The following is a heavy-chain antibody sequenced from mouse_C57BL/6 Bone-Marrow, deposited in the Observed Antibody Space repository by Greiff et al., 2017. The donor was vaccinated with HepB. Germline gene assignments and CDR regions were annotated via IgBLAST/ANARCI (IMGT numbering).Heavy chain of an antibody. CDR2: IDPANGNT. D-gene: IGHD1-1*01. J-gene: IGHJ1*03. Sequence: EVKLVESVAELVRPGASVKLSCTASGFNIKNTYMHWVKQRPEQGLEWIGRIDPANGNTKYAPKFQGKATITADTSSNTAYLQLSSLTSEDTAIYYCASSDYYGSSYWYFDVWGTGTTVTVSS. V-gene: IGHV14-3*01. CDR1: GFNIKNTY. CDR3: ASSDYYGSSYWYFDV.